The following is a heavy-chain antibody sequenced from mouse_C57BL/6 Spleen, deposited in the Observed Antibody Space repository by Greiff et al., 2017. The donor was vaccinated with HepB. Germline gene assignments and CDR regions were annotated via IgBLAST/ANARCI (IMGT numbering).Heavy chain of an antibody. V-gene: IGHV1-69*01. CDR3: ARGYGSSYWYFDV. CDR2: IDPSDSYT. Sequence: QVQLQQPGAELVMPGASVKLSCKASGYTFTSYWMHWVKQRPGQGLEWIGEIDPSDSYTNYNQKFKGKSTLTVDKSSSTAYMQLSSLTSEDSAVYYCARGYGSSYWYFDVWGTGTTVTVSS. CDR1: GYTFTSYW. J-gene: IGHJ1*03. D-gene: IGHD1-1*01.